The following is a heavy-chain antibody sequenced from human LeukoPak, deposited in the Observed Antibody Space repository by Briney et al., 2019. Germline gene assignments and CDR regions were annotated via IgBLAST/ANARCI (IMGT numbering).Heavy chain of an antibody. CDR3: ARDVSTSSPFDS. D-gene: IGHD6-6*01. Sequence: SETLSLTCAVHGGSFSGYYWSWIRQPAGKGLEWIGRIYSSGSTSYNPSLKSRVTMSVDSSKNQFSLNLRSVTAADTAVYYCARDVSTSSPFDSWGQGTLVTVSS. J-gene: IGHJ4*02. CDR2: IYSSGST. V-gene: IGHV4-59*10. CDR1: GGSFSGYY.